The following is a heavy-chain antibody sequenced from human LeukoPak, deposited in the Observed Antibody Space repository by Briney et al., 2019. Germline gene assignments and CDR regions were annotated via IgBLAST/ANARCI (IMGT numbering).Heavy chain of an antibody. D-gene: IGHD5-18*01. CDR1: GFTFSTYT. J-gene: IGHJ4*02. V-gene: IGHV3-48*02. CDR2: ISSSSSTI. Sequence: PGGSLRLSCATSGFTFSTYTMTWVRQAPAKGLEWVSSISSSSSTIYYADSVKGRFTISRDNAKNSLYLQMNSLRDEDTAVYYCARYVDTTMLTWGQGTLVTVSS. CDR3: ARYVDTTMLT.